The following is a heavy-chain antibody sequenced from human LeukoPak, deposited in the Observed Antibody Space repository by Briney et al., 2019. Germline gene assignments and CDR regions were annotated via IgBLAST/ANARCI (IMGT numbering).Heavy chain of an antibody. D-gene: IGHD2-15*01. CDR2: IYLGDSDT. V-gene: IGHV5-51*01. CDR1: GYSFTSYW. J-gene: IGHJ3*02. Sequence: GESLKISCKGSGYSFTSYWIAWVRQMPGKGLEWMGIIYLGDSDTRYSPSFQGQVTISADKSITTAYLQWNSLKASDTAMYYCARPPADCSGVSRYPVAFDIWGQGTMVTVSS. CDR3: ARPPADCSGVSRYPVAFDI.